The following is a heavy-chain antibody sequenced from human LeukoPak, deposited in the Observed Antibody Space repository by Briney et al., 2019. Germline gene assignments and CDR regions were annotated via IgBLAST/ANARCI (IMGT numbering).Heavy chain of an antibody. V-gene: IGHV4-59*01. D-gene: IGHD2-15*01. Sequence: SETLSLTCTVSGGSISSYYWSWIRQPPGKGLEWIGYIYYSGSTNYNPSLKSRVTISVDTSKNQFSLKLSSVTAADTAVYYCATYLLTIGYCSGGSCYGGYFDYWGQGTLVIVSS. J-gene: IGHJ4*02. CDR1: GGSISSYY. CDR2: IYYSGST. CDR3: ATYLLTIGYCSGGSCYGGYFDY.